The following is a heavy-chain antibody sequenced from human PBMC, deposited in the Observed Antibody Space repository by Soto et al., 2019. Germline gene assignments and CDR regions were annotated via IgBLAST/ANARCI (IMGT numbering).Heavy chain of an antibody. V-gene: IGHV4-4*02. CDR1: GGSINNYSW. J-gene: IGHJ4*02. Sequence: PSETLSLTCAVSGGSINNYSWWSWVRQPPGKGLEWIGEIYHGGNTNYNPSLKSRVAISADKSQNQFSLKLTSVSAADTAVYYCARRVVALKYFDYWGQGTLVTVSS. CDR3: ARRVVALKYFDY. CDR2: IYHGGNT. D-gene: IGHD3-22*01.